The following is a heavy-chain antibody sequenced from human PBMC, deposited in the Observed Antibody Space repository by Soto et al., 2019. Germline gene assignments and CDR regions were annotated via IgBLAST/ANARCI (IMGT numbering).Heavy chain of an antibody. CDR1: GYTFTSYY. Sequence: ASVKVSCKASGYTFTSYYMHWVRQAPGQGLEWMGIINPSGGSTSYAQKFQGRVTVTRDSSRSTVYMELSSLRSEDTAVYYCARDRGAVAKRGGMDVWGQGTTVTVSS. D-gene: IGHD6-19*01. V-gene: IGHV1-46*01. CDR3: ARDRGAVAKRGGMDV. J-gene: IGHJ6*02. CDR2: INPSGGST.